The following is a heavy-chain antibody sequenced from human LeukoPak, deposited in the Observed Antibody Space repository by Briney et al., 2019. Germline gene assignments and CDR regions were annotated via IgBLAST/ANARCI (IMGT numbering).Heavy chain of an antibody. CDR1: GGSISSSSYY. Sequence: PSETLSLTCTVSGGSISSSSYYWGWIRQPPGKGLEWIGYIYYSGSTNYNPSLKSRVTISVDTSKNQFSLKLSSVTAADTAVYYCARGRWGHFDYWGQGTLVTVSS. D-gene: IGHD7-27*01. J-gene: IGHJ4*02. V-gene: IGHV4-61*05. CDR3: ARGRWGHFDY. CDR2: IYYSGST.